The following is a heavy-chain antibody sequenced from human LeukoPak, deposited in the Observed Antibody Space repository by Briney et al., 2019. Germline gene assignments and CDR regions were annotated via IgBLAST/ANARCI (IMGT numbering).Heavy chain of an antibody. D-gene: IGHD5-24*01. CDR2: IRSKANSYAT. CDR3: TRHFDGYNYVWDFDY. V-gene: IGHV3-73*01. J-gene: IGHJ4*02. Sequence: PGGSLRLSCAASGFTFSGSAMHWVRQASGKGLAWVGRIRSKANSYATAYAASVKGRFTISRDDSKNTAYLQMNSLKTEDTAVYYCTRHFDGYNYVWDFDYWGQGTLVTVSS. CDR1: GFTFSGSA.